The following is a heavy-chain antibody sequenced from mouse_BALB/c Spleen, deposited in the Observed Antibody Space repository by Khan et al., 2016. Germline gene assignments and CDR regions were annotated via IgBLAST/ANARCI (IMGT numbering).Heavy chain of an antibody. CDR2: INPDSYTI. D-gene: IGHD1-1*01. V-gene: IGHV4-1*02. J-gene: IGHJ3*01. CDR1: GFDFSRYW. CDR3: ARAEYYGYLAY. Sequence: EVKLLESGGGLVHPGGSLKLSCAASGFDFSRYWMSWVRQAPGKGLEWIGEINPDSYTINYTPSLKDNFIISSDNAKNTLYLQMSKVSSEDTALFYCARAEYYGYLAYWAQGTLVTVSA.